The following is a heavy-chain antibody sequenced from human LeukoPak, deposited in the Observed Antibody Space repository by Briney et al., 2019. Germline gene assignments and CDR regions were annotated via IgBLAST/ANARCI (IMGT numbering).Heavy chain of an antibody. Sequence: GGSLRLSCAASGFTFSSYSMNWVRQAPGKGLEWVSSISSSSSYIYYADSVKGRFTISRDNAKNSLYLQMNSLRAEDTAVYYCARDRPYCSSTSCSEYFQHWGQGTLVTASS. CDR2: ISSSSSYI. CDR1: GFTFSSYS. J-gene: IGHJ1*01. D-gene: IGHD2-2*01. CDR3: ARDRPYCSSTSCSEYFQH. V-gene: IGHV3-21*01.